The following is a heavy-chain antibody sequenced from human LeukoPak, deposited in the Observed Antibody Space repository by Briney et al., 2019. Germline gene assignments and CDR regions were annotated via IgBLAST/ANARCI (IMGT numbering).Heavy chain of an antibody. D-gene: IGHD3-3*01. J-gene: IGHJ6*02. Sequence: PSETLSLTCAVSGGSISSYYWSWIRQPPGKGLEWIGYIYYSGSTNYNPSLKSRVTISVDTSKNQFSLKLSSVTAADTAVYYCARQGRFSYFGMDVWGQGTTVTVSS. CDR3: ARQGRFSYFGMDV. CDR1: GGSISSYY. CDR2: IYYSGST. V-gene: IGHV4-59*08.